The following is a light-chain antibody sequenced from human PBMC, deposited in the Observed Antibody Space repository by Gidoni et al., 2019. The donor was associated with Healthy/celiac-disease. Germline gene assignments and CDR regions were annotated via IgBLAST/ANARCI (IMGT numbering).Light chain of an antibody. V-gene: IGKV3-11*01. CDR1: QSVGSY. Sequence: EIVLTQYPATLPLSPGERATLSCRASQSVGSYLAWYQQKPGQAPRLLIYDASNRATGIPARFSGSGSGTDFTLTISSLEPEDFAVYYCQQRSNWITFGEGTRLEIK. CDR3: QQRSNWIT. J-gene: IGKJ5*01. CDR2: DAS.